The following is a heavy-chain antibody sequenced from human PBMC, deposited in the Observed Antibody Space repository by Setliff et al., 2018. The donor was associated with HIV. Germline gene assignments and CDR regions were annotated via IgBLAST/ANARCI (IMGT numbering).Heavy chain of an antibody. CDR3: ARAPTHYFGNNKSSWPDAFDI. Sequence: SETLSLTCIVSGASISSQYWSWIRQPAGKGLEWIGRVYSSGNTNYNPSFKSRVTMSVDTSKSQFSLKLDSVTAADTAVYYCARAPTHYFGNNKSSWPDAFDIWGLGTMVTVSS. CDR1: GASISSQY. J-gene: IGHJ3*02. CDR2: VYSSGNT. V-gene: IGHV4-4*07. D-gene: IGHD3-10*01.